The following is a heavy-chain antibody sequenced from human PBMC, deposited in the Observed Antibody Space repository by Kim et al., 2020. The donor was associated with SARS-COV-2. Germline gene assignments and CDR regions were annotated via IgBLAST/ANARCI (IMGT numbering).Heavy chain of an antibody. V-gene: IGHV3-15*01. CDR3: TTYRGNNPDY. CDR2: IKTKRDGGTR. D-gene: IGHD5-12*01. Sequence: GGSLRLSCAASGFIFSGAWMSWVRQAPGTGLEWIARIKTKRDGGTRDYAAPVQGRFTISRDDSESILYLQMNSLESEDTAVYYYTTYRGNNPDYWGQGTLVTVSS. J-gene: IGHJ4*02. CDR1: GFIFSGAW.